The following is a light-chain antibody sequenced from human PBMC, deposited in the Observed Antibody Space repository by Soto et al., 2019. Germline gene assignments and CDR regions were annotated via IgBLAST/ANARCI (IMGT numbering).Light chain of an antibody. V-gene: IGLV2-14*01. CDR2: EVS. J-gene: IGLJ1*01. Sequence: QSVLTQPASVSGSPGQSITISCTGTSSDVGGYRYVSWFQHHSGKAPKLIIYEVSNRPSGISDRFSGSKSGNTASLTISGLQAEDEADYYCNSYTSTTPYVFGTGTKVTVL. CDR1: SSDVGGYRY. CDR3: NSYTSTTPYV.